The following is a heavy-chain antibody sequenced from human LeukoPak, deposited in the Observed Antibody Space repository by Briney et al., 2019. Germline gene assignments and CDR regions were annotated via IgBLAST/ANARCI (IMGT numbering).Heavy chain of an antibody. CDR2: IYTSGST. J-gene: IGHJ4*02. Sequence: SETLSLTCTVSGGSISSGSYYWSWIRQPAGKGLEWIGRIYTSGSTNYNPSLKSRVTISVDTSKNQFSLKLSSVTAADTAVYYCARGNTIFGVVIFDYWGQGTLVTVSS. CDR3: ARGNTIFGVVIFDY. D-gene: IGHD3-3*01. V-gene: IGHV4-61*02. CDR1: GGSISSGSYY.